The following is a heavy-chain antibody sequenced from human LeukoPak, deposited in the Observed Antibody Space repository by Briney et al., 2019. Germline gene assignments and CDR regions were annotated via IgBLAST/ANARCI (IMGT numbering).Heavy chain of an antibody. V-gene: IGHV3-7*01. Sequence: GGSLRLSCAASGFTFSDYWMSWMRQAPGKGLEWVANIKYDGDEEYYVDSVKGRFTISRDNAKSSLYLQLNSLRVEDTAVYYCKSGGAAPGSFDNWGQGTLVTVSP. CDR2: IKYDGDEE. CDR1: GFTFSDYW. D-gene: IGHD6-13*01. J-gene: IGHJ4*02. CDR3: KSGGAAPGSFDN.